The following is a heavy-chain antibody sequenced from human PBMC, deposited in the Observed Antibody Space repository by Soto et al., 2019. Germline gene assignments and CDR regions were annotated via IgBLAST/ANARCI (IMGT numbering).Heavy chain of an antibody. Sequence: QLLESGGGLVQPGGSLRLSCAASAFPFSTYAMSWVRRAPGKGLEWVAIISVSGGSTYSADSVKGRFTISGDNSKNTLYLQMDSLRADDTAVYYCAKLTKYSSSWHRNYYYYYGMDLWGQGTTVTVS. CDR2: ISVSGGST. CDR1: AFPFSTYA. J-gene: IGHJ6*02. D-gene: IGHD2-2*01. V-gene: IGHV3-23*01. CDR3: AKLTKYSSSWHRNYYYYYGMDL.